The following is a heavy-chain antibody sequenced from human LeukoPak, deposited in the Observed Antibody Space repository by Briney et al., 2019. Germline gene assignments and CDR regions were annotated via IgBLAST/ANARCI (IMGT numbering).Heavy chain of an antibody. V-gene: IGHV5-51*01. J-gene: IGHJ4*02. Sequence: GESLKISCKGYGYSFTNSWICWVRQMPGKGLEWMGIIYPGDSDTRYSPSFQGQFTISADKSISTAYLQWSSLKASDTAIYYCARHPSGTYSPFDYWGQGTLVTVSS. CDR2: IYPGDSDT. CDR1: GYSFTNSW. CDR3: ARHPSGTYSPFDY. D-gene: IGHD1-26*01.